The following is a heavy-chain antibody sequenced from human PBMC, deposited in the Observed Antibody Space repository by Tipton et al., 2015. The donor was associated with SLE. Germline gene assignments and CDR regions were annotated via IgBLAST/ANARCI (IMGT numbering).Heavy chain of an antibody. D-gene: IGHD6-13*01. J-gene: IGHJ4*02. CDR1: GYSISSGFS. Sequence: TLSLTCTVSGYSISSGFSWGWIRQPPGKGLEWIAYISHSGSSDYNPSLRSRVTISRDTSRNQFSLKLSSVTAADTAVYFCARAAGGIAADFDKWGQGTLVTVSS. V-gene: IGHV4-38-2*02. CDR3: ARAAGGIAADFDK. CDR2: ISHSGSS.